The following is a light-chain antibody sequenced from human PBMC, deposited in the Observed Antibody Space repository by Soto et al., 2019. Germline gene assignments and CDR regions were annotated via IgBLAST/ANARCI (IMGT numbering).Light chain of an antibody. Sequence: EIVLTQSPGTLSLSPGEGATLSCRASQSVSSNYLAWYQQRPGQAPRLLIYGISSRATGIPDRLSGSGSGTDFTLTISRLEPEDFAVYYCQQYSRSPWTFGQGTKVEIK. CDR2: GIS. J-gene: IGKJ1*01. CDR1: QSVSSNY. V-gene: IGKV3-20*01. CDR3: QQYSRSPWT.